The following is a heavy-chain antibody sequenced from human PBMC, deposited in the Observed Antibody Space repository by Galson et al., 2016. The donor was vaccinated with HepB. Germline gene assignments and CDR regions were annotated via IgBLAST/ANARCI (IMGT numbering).Heavy chain of an antibody. V-gene: IGHV3-7*01. CDR2: INQDGNGR. CDR1: GFRLSSYS. CDR3: VSGYTSGI. Sequence: SLRLSCAASGFRLSSYSMNWVRQAPGKGLEWMASINQDGNGRYYVDSAKGRFIISRDNARTSLSLQMHSLRVDDTPIYYCVSGYTSGIWGPGTMFIVSS. D-gene: IGHD6-25*01. J-gene: IGHJ3*02.